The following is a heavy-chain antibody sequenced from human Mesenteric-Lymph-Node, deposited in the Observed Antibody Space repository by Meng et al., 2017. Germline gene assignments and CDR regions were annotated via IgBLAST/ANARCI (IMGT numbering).Heavy chain of an antibody. CDR3: ARDPYATGWAG. CDR1: GGSISISTW. CDR2: IYHSGGT. Sequence: QMQLQESGPGLVKPSGTLSLTCAVSGGSISISTWWSWVRQPPGKGLGWIGEIYHSGGTNYNPSLRGRVTISLDKSKNQFSLTLRSVTAADTAVYYCARDPYATGWAGWGQGTLVTVSS. D-gene: IGHD6-19*01. V-gene: IGHV4-4*02. J-gene: IGHJ4*02.